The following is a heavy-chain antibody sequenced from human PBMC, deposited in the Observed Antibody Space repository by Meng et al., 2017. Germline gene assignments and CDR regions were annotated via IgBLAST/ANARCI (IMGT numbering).Heavy chain of an antibody. D-gene: IGHD3-22*01. J-gene: IGHJ5*02. CDR1: GGSISSYY. Sequence: SETLSLTCTVSGGSISSYYWSWIRQPAGKGLEWIGRIYTSGSTNYNPSLKSRVTMSVDTSKNQFSLTLSSVTAADTAVYYCARHGTFTYYYDSSGYPYNWFDPWGQGTLVTVSS. CDR3: ARHGTFTYYYDSSGYPYNWFDP. CDR2: IYTSGST. V-gene: IGHV4-4*07.